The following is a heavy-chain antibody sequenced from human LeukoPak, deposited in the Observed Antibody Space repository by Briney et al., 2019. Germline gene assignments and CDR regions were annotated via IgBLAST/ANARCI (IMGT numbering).Heavy chain of an antibody. D-gene: IGHD6-13*01. CDR3: ARVRYSSSWPFDY. J-gene: IGHJ4*02. V-gene: IGHV4-39*01. CDR2: IYYSGST. Sequence: SETLSLTCTVSGGSISSSSYYWGWIRQPPGKGLEWIGSIYYSGSTYYNPSLKSRVTISVDTSKNQFSLKLSSVTAADTAVYFCARVRYSSSWPFDYWGQGTLVTVSS. CDR1: GGSISSSSYY.